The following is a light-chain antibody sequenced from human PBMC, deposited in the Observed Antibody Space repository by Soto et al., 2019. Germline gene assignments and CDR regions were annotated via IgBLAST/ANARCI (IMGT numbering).Light chain of an antibody. Sequence: FTQSQGTLPLSPGKKPNSSGKASQIVPRHYLAWYQQKPGQAPSLLFFGASIRATGIPDRFSGSGSGPDFTLTISRLEPEDFAVYYCQQYGSSPLSFGCGTKVDIK. CDR2: GAS. CDR3: QQYGSSPLS. V-gene: IGKV3-20*01. CDR1: QIVPRHY. J-gene: IGKJ4*01.